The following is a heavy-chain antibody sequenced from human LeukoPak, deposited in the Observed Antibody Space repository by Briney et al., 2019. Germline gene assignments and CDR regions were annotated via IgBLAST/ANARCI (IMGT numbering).Heavy chain of an antibody. D-gene: IGHD6-6*01. J-gene: IGHJ6*02. Sequence: GASVKVSCKVSGYTLTELSMHWVRQAPGKGLEWMGGFDLEDGETIYAQRFQGGVTMTEDTSTDTAYMELSSLRSEDTAVYYCATVKGQLVQYNYYGMDVWGQGTTVTVSS. CDR1: GYTLTELS. V-gene: IGHV1-24*01. CDR3: ATVKGQLVQYNYYGMDV. CDR2: FDLEDGET.